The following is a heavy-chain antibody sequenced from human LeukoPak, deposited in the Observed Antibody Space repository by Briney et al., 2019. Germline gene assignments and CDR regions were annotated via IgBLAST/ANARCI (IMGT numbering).Heavy chain of an antibody. V-gene: IGHV3-30*02. D-gene: IGHD3-10*01. CDR2: IRYDGSNK. J-gene: IGHJ4*02. CDR1: GFTFSSYG. Sequence: GGSLRLSCAASGFTFSSYGMHWVRQAPGKGLEGVAFIRYDGSNKYYADSVKGRFTISRDNSKNTLYLQMNSLRAEDTAVYYCAKDADDYYGSGSCFDYWGQGTLVTVSS. CDR3: AKDADDYYGSGSCFDY.